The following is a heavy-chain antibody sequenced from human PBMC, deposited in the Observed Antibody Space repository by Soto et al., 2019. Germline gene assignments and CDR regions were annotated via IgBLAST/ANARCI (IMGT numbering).Heavy chain of an antibody. CDR3: ARDRLPHCSGGSCYSELAH. CDR2: IVPLFGAE. D-gene: IGHD2-15*01. Sequence: QVRLEQSGSEVKRPGSSVKVSCKASGDILSSFGLSWVRQAPGQGLEWMGGIVPLFGAENYAQRFQARVTITEDESTNTAYMELSSLRSEDTAVYYCARDRLPHCSGGSCYSELAHWGQGTLVIVSS. CDR1: GDILSSFG. J-gene: IGHJ4*02. V-gene: IGHV1-69*01.